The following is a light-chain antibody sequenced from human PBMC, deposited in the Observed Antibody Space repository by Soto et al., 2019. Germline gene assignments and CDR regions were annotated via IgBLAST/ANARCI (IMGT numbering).Light chain of an antibody. CDR2: GAS. CDR1: QTVSSN. CDR3: QQYNNWPLT. J-gene: IGKJ4*01. Sequence: EIVMTQPPATLSVSPEEGATLSCRASQTVSSNLAWYQQKPGQAPRLLIYGASTRATGIPARFSGSGSGTEFTLTISSLQSEDFAVYYCQQYNNWPLTFGGGTKVEIK. V-gene: IGKV3-15*01.